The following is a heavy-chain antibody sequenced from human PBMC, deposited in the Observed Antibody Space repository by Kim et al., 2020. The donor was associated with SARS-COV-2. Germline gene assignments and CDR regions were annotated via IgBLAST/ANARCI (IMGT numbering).Heavy chain of an antibody. CDR1: GFTFSSYA. Sequence: GGSLRLSCAASGFTFSSYAMSWVRQAPGKGLEWVSAISGSGGSTYYADSVKGRFTISRDNSKNTLYLQMNSLRAEDTAVYYCAKHGTANSSSWYYYYYYYMDVWGKGTTVTVSS. CDR3: AKHGTANSSSWYYYYYYYMDV. V-gene: IGHV3-23*01. D-gene: IGHD6-13*01. J-gene: IGHJ6*03. CDR2: ISGSGGST.